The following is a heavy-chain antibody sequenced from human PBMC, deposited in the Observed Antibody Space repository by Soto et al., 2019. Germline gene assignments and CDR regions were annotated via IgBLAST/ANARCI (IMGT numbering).Heavy chain of an antibody. Sequence: QVQLVESGGGVVQPGRSLRLSCAASGFTFSSYAMHWVRQAPGKGLEWVAVISYDGSNKYYADSVKGRFTICRDNSKNTLYLQMNSLRAEDTAVYYCARDSDSGYENYYYYGMDVWGQGTTVTVSS. J-gene: IGHJ6*02. D-gene: IGHD5-12*01. CDR3: ARDSDSGYENYYYYGMDV. V-gene: IGHV3-30-3*01. CDR2: ISYDGSNK. CDR1: GFTFSSYA.